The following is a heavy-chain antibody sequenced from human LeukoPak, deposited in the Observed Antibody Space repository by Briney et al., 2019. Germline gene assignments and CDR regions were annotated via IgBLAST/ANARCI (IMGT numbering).Heavy chain of an antibody. D-gene: IGHD2/OR15-2a*01. CDR3: ARGDFYRLDS. Sequence: PSGTLSLTCAVSGGSVSNIVWWSWVRQPPGQGLEWIGEVSHTGATNYNPSLKSRVTTSIDKSKNQFSLMLSSVTAADTAIYYCARGDFYRLDSWGQGALVTVSS. CDR1: GGSVSNIVW. CDR2: VSHTGAT. V-gene: IGHV4-4*02. J-gene: IGHJ4*02.